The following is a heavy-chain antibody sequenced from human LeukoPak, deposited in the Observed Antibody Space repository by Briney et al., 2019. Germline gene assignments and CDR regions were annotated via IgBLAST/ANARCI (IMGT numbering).Heavy chain of an antibody. V-gene: IGHV1-24*01. CDR2: FDPEDGET. CDR3: ATDPMYSGRYFAFGY. J-gene: IGHJ4*02. CDR1: GYTFTGYY. D-gene: IGHD1-26*01. Sequence: GASVKVSCKASGYTFTGYYMHWVRQAPGKGLEWMGGFDPEDGETIYAQKFQGRVTMTEDTSTDTAYMELSSLRSEDTAVYYCATDPMYSGRYFAFGYWGQGTLVTVSS.